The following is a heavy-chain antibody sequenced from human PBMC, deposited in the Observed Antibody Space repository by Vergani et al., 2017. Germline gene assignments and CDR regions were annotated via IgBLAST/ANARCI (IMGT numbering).Heavy chain of an antibody. V-gene: IGHV1-46*03. CDR2: INPSGGHT. D-gene: IGHD3-9*01. J-gene: IGHJ4*02. Sequence: QVQVVQSGAEVKKSGASVKVSCKTSGYTFSNYYMHWVRQAPGQGLEWMGIINPSGGHTNYAQKFQGRVTMTSDTSTSTVYMELSSLRSEDTAIYYCARGDYGILTGYRYWGQGTLVTGSA. CDR1: GYTFSNYY. CDR3: ARGDYGILTGYRY.